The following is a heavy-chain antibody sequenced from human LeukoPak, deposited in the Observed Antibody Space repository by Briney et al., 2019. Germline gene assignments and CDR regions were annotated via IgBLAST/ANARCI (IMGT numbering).Heavy chain of an antibody. CDR2: IYYSGST. J-gene: IGHJ4*02. CDR1: GGSISSYY. Sequence: PSETLSLTCTVSGGSISSYYWSWIRQPPGKGLEWIGYIYYSGSTNYNPSLKSRVTISVDTSKNQFSLKLSSVTAADTAVYYCASSRGYSYDLTGYWGQGTLVTVSS. V-gene: IGHV4-59*01. D-gene: IGHD5-18*01. CDR3: ASSRGYSYDLTGY.